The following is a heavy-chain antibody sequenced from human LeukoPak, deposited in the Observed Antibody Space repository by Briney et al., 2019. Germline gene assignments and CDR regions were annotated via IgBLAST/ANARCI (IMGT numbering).Heavy chain of an antibody. J-gene: IGHJ4*02. CDR3: ARGRVTMVRGVIIQRYFDY. V-gene: IGHV4-31*03. CDR2: IHYSGAT. D-gene: IGHD3-10*01. CDR1: GSSISSGSYY. Sequence: SETLSLTCSVSGSSISSGSYYWSWLRQHPGKGLEWIGFIHYSGATYQNPSLKSRVTISVDTSKNQFSLKLSSVTAADTAVYYCARGRVTMVRGVIIQRYFDYWGQGTLVTVSS.